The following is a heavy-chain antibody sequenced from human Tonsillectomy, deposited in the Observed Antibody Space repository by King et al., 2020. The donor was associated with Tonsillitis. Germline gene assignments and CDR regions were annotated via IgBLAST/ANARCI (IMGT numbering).Heavy chain of an antibody. V-gene: IGHV4-34*01. J-gene: IGHJ5*02. Sequence: QVQLQQWGAGLLKPSETLSLTCAVYGGSFSGYYWTWIRQPPGKWLEWIGEINHSGSTNYNPSLKSRVTISVDTSKNQFSLKLSSVTAADTAVYYCARGGEYYYGSGSYSPANWFDPWGQGTLVTVSS. CDR3: ARGGEYYYGSGSYSPANWFDP. CDR1: GGSFSGYY. D-gene: IGHD3-10*01. CDR2: INHSGST.